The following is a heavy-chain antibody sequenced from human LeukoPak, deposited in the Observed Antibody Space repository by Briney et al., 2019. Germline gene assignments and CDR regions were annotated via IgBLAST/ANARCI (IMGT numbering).Heavy chain of an antibody. D-gene: IGHD1-26*01. CDR1: GFTFSSYG. CDR3: ARDHSGSTSLGEYFQH. V-gene: IGHV3-30*02. Sequence: GGSLRLSCAASGFTFSSYGMHWVRQAPGKGLEWVAFIRYDGSNKYYADSVKGRFTISRDNSKNTLYLQMNSLRAEDTAVYYCARDHSGSTSLGEYFQHWGQGTLVTVSS. J-gene: IGHJ1*01. CDR2: IRYDGSNK.